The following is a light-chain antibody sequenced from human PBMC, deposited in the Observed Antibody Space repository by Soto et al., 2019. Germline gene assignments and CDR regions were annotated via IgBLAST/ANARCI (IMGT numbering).Light chain of an antibody. CDR3: QQDNSYSPAT. CDR1: QSIRRW. Sequence: DIQMTQSPSMLSASVGDRVTIACRASQSIRRWLAWYQQKPGKAPKLLIFDASNLESGVPSRFSGRGSETEFPLTLSSLQPDDFSNYYRQQDNSYSPATFGQGTKVEI. CDR2: DAS. V-gene: IGKV1-5*01. J-gene: IGKJ1*01.